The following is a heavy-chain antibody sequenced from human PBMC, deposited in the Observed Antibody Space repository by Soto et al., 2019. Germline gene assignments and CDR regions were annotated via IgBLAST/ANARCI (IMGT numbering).Heavy chain of an antibody. Sequence: GGSLRLSCAASGFTFSNAWMNWVRQAPGKGLEWVGRIKSKTDGGTTDYAAPVKGRFTISRDDSKNTLYLQMNSLKTEDTAVYYCTTSLAPFFGVVREMGYWGQGTLVTVSS. J-gene: IGHJ4*02. CDR1: GFTFSNAW. CDR2: IKSKTDGGTT. V-gene: IGHV3-15*07. CDR3: TTSLAPFFGVVREMGY. D-gene: IGHD3-3*01.